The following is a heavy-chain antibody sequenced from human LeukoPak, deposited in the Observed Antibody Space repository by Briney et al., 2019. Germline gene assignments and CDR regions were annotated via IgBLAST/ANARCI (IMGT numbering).Heavy chain of an antibody. Sequence: ASVKVSCKASGYTFTGYYMHWVRQAPGQGLEWMGWINPNSGGTNYAQKFQGRVTMTRDTSISTAYMELSRLRSDDTAVYYCARNPGGSSSWYLTFDPWGQGTLVTVSS. V-gene: IGHV1-2*02. CDR3: ARNPGGSSSWYLTFDP. CDR1: GYTFTGYY. CDR2: INPNSGGT. J-gene: IGHJ5*02. D-gene: IGHD6-13*01.